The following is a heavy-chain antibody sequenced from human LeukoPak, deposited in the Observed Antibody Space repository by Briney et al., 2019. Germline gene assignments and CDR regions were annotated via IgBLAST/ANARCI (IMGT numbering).Heavy chain of an antibody. V-gene: IGHV4-59*08. CDR1: GGSIGSYY. CDR2: IYYSGST. J-gene: IGHJ4*02. CDR3: ARRPHSSGFDY. Sequence: PSETLSLTCTVSGGSIGSYYWSWIRQPPGKGLEWIGYIYYSGSTNYNPSLKSRVTISVDTSKNQFSLKLSSVTAADTAVYYCARRPHSSGFDYWGQGTLVTVSS. D-gene: IGHD3-22*01.